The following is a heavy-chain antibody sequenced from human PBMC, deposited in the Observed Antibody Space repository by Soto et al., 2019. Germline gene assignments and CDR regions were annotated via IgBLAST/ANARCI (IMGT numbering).Heavy chain of an antibody. J-gene: IGHJ4*02. CDR1: GDTFTNYY. D-gene: IGHD2-21*02. V-gene: IGHV1-46*01. CDR3: ARWGHVVVVTAAFDY. Sequence: QVQLMQSGAEVKKPGASVKVSCKASGDTFTNYYIHWVRQAPGQGLEWMGTVNPSGGHTTYSQYFLGRVTKTRDKSTSTLYMELTSLTSDDTAVYYCARWGHVVVVTAAFDYRGQGTLVTVSS. CDR2: VNPSGGHT.